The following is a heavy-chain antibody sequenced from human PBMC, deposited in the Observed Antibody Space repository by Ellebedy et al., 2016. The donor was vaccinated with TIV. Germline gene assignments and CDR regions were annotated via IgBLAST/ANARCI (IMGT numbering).Heavy chain of an antibody. CDR1: GGSISSSSYY. V-gene: IGHV4-61*01. D-gene: IGHD5-24*01. J-gene: IGHJ4*02. CDR3: ARDRHRDGYPYYFDY. CDR2: IYYSGST. Sequence: SETLSLTCTVSGGSISSSSYYWGWIRQPPGKGLEWIGYIYYSGSTNYNPSLKSRVTISVDTSKNQFSLKLSSVTAADTAVYYCARDRHRDGYPYYFDYWGQGTLVTVSS.